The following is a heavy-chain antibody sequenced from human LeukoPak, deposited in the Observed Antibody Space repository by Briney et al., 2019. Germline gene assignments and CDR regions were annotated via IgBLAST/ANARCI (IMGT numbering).Heavy chain of an antibody. D-gene: IGHD3-10*01. J-gene: IGHJ4*02. CDR2: IYYSGST. V-gene: IGHV4-39*01. Sequence: SETLSLTCTVSGDSISSSSYYWGWIRQPPGKGLEWIGSIYYSGSTYYNPSLKSRVTISVDTSKNQFSLKLSSVTAADTAVYYCASLSGRCDLRGNWGQGPLVTVSS. CDR1: GDSISSSSYY. CDR3: ASLSGRCDLRGN.